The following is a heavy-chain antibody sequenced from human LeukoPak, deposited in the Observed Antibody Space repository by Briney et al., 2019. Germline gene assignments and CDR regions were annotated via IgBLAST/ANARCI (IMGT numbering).Heavy chain of an antibody. V-gene: IGHV3-30-3*01. Sequence: GGSLRLSCAASGFTFSTYYITWVRQAPGKGLEWVAVISYDGSNKYYADSVKGRFTISRDNSKNTLYLQMNSLRAEDTAVYYCARDPEEWLLPFDYWGQGTLVTVSS. CDR2: ISYDGSNK. D-gene: IGHD3-3*01. CDR3: ARDPEEWLLPFDY. CDR1: GFTFSTYY. J-gene: IGHJ4*02.